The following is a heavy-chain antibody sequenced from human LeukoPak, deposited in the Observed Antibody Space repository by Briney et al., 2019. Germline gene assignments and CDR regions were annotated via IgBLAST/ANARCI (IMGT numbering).Heavy chain of an antibody. J-gene: IGHJ4*02. V-gene: IGHV3-74*01. Sequence: GGSLRLSCAPSGFTFITYWMHWVRQAPGKGLVGVSSINSDGSTTTYADSVKGRFTISRDNAKNMVYLQMNSLRAEDTAVYYCARAFGSGSQVINYFDFWGQGTLVTVSS. CDR2: INSDGSTT. CDR3: ARAFGSGSQVINYFDF. D-gene: IGHD3-10*01. CDR1: GFTFITYW.